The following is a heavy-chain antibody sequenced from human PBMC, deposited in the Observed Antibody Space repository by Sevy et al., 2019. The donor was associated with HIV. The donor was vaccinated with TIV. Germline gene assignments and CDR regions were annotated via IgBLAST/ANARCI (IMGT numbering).Heavy chain of an antibody. V-gene: IGHV1-69*13. Sequence: ASVKVSCKASGGTFSSYAISWVRQAPGQGLEWMGGIIPIFGTANYAQKFQGRVTITADESTSTAYMEPSSLRSEDTAVYYCAAGMTTVTAYYFDYWGQGTLVTVSS. CDR2: IIPIFGTA. CDR1: GGTFSSYA. CDR3: AAGMTTVTAYYFDY. D-gene: IGHD4-17*01. J-gene: IGHJ4*02.